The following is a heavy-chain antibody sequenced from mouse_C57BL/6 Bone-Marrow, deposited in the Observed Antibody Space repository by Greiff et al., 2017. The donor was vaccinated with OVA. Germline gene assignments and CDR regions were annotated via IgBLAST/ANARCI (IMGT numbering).Heavy chain of an antibody. V-gene: IGHV5-12*01. CDR2: ISNGGGST. CDR1: GFTFSDYY. CDR3: ARHRIRYYAMDY. J-gene: IGHJ4*01. D-gene: IGHD5-2*01. Sequence: EVQGVESGGGLVQPGGSLKLSCAASGFTFSDYYMYWVRQTPEKRLEWVAYISNGGGSTYYPDTVKGRFTISRDNAKNTLYLQMSRLKSEDTAMYYCARHRIRYYAMDYWGQGTSVTVSS.